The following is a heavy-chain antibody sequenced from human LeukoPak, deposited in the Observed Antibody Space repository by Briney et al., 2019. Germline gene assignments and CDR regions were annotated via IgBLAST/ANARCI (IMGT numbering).Heavy chain of an antibody. J-gene: IGHJ4*02. D-gene: IGHD7-27*01. Sequence: GGSLRFSCAASGFTFSSYGMTWIRQAPGKGLEWVSYISNSGREINYADSVKGRFTISRDNAMSSLYLQMNSLRVEDTAVYYCGRGHWGLDYWGQGTLVTVSS. CDR1: GFTFSSYG. CDR3: GRGHWGLDY. CDR2: ISNSGREI. V-gene: IGHV3-21*05.